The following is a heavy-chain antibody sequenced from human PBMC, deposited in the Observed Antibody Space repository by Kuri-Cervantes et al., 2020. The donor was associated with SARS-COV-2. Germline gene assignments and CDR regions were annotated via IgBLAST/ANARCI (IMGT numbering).Heavy chain of an antibody. CDR2: IYYSGST. J-gene: IGHJ3*02. D-gene: IGHD2-15*01. Sequence: LRLSCTVSSGSITNYYWSWIRQHPGKGLEWIGYIYYSGSTYYNPSLKSRVTISVDTSKNQFSLKLSSVTAADTAVYYCARGVLQGIVVVVAATEVVGAFDIWGQGTMVTVSS. V-gene: IGHV4-31*03. CDR1: SGSITNYY. CDR3: ARGVLQGIVVVVAATEVVGAFDI.